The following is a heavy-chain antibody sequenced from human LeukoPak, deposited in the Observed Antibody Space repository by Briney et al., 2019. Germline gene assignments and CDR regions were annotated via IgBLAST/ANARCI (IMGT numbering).Heavy chain of an antibody. J-gene: IGHJ6*02. Sequence: GVLRLSCAASGFTFSDYYMSWIRQAPGKGLEWVSYISSSGSTIYYADSVKGRFTISRDNAKNSLYLQMNSLRAEDTAVYYRARAGAEYGSGSYYYYYGMDVWGQGTTVTVSS. V-gene: IGHV3-11*01. CDR1: GFTFSDYY. CDR2: ISSSGSTI. CDR3: ARAGAEYGSGSYYYYYGMDV. D-gene: IGHD3-10*01.